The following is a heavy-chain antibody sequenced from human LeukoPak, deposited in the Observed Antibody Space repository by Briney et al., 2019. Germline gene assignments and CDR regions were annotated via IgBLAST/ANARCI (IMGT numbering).Heavy chain of an antibody. V-gene: IGHV1-24*01. D-gene: IGHD3-10*01. CDR2: FDPEDGET. CDR3: ARVWGSGNYYPFDY. CDR1: GYTLTELS. Sequence: ASVKVSCKVSGYTLTELSMHWVRQAPGRGLEWMGGFDPEDGETIYAQKFQGRVTMTEDTSTDTAYMELSSLRSEDTAVYYCARVWGSGNYYPFDYWGQGTLVTVSS. J-gene: IGHJ4*02.